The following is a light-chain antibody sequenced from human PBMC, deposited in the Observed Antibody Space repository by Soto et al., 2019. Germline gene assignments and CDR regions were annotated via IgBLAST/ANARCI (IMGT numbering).Light chain of an antibody. J-gene: IGKJ4*01. CDR1: QSVSSL. CDR3: QHRSKWPLT. Sequence: EIVLAQSPGTLSLSPGERATLSCRSSQSVSSLLAWYQQKSGQPPRLLVSDASKRATGVPARFSGSGSGTDFTLIISSLEPEDFAVYYCQHRSKWPLTFGGGTKVDI. CDR2: DAS. V-gene: IGKV3-11*01.